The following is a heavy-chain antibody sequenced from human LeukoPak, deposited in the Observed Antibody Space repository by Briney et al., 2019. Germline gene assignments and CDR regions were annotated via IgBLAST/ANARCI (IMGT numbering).Heavy chain of an antibody. CDR2: ISYSGST. J-gene: IGHJ4*02. CDR3: ARRRGYTWDY. V-gene: IGHV4-39*01. D-gene: IGHD5-12*01. Sequence: NPSETLSLTCTVSGGSISSSSYYLGWIRQPPGKGLEWIGSISYSGSTYYSPSLKSRVTISVDTSRNQFSLRLTSVTAADTAVYYCARRRGYTWDYWGQGTLVTVSS. CDR1: GGSISSSSYY.